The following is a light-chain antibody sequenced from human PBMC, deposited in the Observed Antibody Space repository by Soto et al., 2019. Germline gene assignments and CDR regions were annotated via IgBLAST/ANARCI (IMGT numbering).Light chain of an antibody. CDR1: QSIRTC. Sequence: DIQMTQSPSTLSAFVGDRVTITCRASQSIRTCLAWYRNKPGKAPKLVIYDASRLASGVPSRFSGSGSGAEFTLTITSLQPDDFATYLCQQCNGYPLTFGGGTKVEIK. CDR3: QQCNGYPLT. J-gene: IGKJ4*01. V-gene: IGKV1-5*01. CDR2: DAS.